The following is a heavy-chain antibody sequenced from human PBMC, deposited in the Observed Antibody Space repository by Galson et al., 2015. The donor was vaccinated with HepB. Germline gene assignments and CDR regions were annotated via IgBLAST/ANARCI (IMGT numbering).Heavy chain of an antibody. CDR1: GFTFSDYY. D-gene: IGHD6-6*01. J-gene: IGHJ6*03. CDR2: ISSSGSTI. V-gene: IGHV3-11*01. CDR3: ARDQGQLVRYYYYYYYMDV. Sequence: SLRLSCAASGFTFSDYYMSWIRQAPGKGLEWVSYISSSGSTIYYADSVKGRFTISRDNAKNSLYLQMNSLRAEDTAVYYCARDQGQLVRYYYYYYYMDVWGKGATVTVSS.